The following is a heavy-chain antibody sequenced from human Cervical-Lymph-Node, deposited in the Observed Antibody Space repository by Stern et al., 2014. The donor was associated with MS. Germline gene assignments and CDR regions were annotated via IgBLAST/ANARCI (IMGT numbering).Heavy chain of an antibody. CDR2: ISSGGRYI. CDR3: ARGRGGNYRYYLDY. CDR1: GFTFSSYS. D-gene: IGHD4-23*01. Sequence: EVQLLESGGGLVKPGGSLRLSCAASGFTFSSYSMNWVRQAPGKGLEWVASISSGGRYIYYADSLKGRFTISRDNAKNSLYLQMNSLRAEDTAVYYCARGRGGNYRYYLDYWGQGTLVTVSS. J-gene: IGHJ4*02. V-gene: IGHV3-21*01.